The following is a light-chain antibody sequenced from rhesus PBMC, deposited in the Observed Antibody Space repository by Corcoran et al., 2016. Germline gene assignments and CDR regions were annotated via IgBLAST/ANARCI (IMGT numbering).Light chain of an antibody. CDR1: QGISSS. CDR3: QQGNSNPLT. Sequence: DIQMSQSPSSLSASVGDRVTITCRASQGISSSLNWYQQKPGKAPKPLIYYANSLASGVPSRFSGSGSGTEFTRTISSLQPEDFATYYCQQGNSNPLTFGGGTKVEIK. CDR2: YAN. V-gene: IGKV1-32*02. J-gene: IGKJ4*01.